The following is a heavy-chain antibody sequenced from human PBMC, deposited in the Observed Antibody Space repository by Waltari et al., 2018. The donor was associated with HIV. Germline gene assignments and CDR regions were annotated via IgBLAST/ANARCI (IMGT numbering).Heavy chain of an antibody. V-gene: IGHV3-30-3*01. CDR1: GFIFGDYA. Sequence: QEQLVESGGGVAQPGRSLRLSCSASGFIFGDYAMHWVRQAPGKGLEWVGLISFVGNHADDEGSVKGRFTISRDNSKNTMSLQMNSLRSDDTALYYCARTIFGVMITSDFFYGMDVWGQGTTVTVS. D-gene: IGHD3-3*01. CDR2: ISFVGNHA. J-gene: IGHJ6*02. CDR3: ARTIFGVMITSDFFYGMDV.